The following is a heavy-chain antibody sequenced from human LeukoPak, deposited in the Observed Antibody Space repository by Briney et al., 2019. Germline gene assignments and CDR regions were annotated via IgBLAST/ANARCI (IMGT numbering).Heavy chain of an antibody. D-gene: IGHD2-2*01. V-gene: IGHV3-23*01. CDR1: GFTFSSYW. CDR3: ASTYQPLFYYDY. CDR2: ISGSGGST. Sequence: GGSLRLSCAASGFTFSSYWMSWVRQAPGKGLEWVSAISGSGGSTYYADSVKGRFTISRDNSKNTLYLQMNSLRAEDTAVYYCASTYQPLFYYDYWGQGTLVTVSS. J-gene: IGHJ4*02.